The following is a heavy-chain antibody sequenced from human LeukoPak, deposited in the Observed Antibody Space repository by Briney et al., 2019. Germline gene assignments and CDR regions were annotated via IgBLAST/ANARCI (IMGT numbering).Heavy chain of an antibody. CDR2: INYSGST. D-gene: IGHD5-24*01. CDR3: ARSGWLQFDYFDY. CDR1: GGSIGSYF. J-gene: IGHJ4*02. V-gene: IGHV4-59*01. Sequence: SETLSLTCTISGGSIGSYFWNWIRQPPGKGLQWIGYINYSGSTNYNPSLESRVSISVDTSKNQVSLRLRSVTAADTAVYCGARSGWLQFDYFDYWGQGILVTVSS.